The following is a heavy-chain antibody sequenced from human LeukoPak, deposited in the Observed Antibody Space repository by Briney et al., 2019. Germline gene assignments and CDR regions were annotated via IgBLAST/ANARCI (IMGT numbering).Heavy chain of an antibody. Sequence: GGSLRLSCAASGLSIGDNSMHWVRRPPGKGLEWVSLISWDESTTYYSDSVKGRFTVSRDSSKNSLYLQMNSLRTEDTALYYCARGPNRWWVVSRNWGMDVWGQGTTVTVSS. CDR2: ISWDESTT. J-gene: IGHJ6*02. CDR1: GLSIGDNS. D-gene: IGHD2-15*01. CDR3: ARGPNRWWVVSRNWGMDV. V-gene: IGHV3-43*01.